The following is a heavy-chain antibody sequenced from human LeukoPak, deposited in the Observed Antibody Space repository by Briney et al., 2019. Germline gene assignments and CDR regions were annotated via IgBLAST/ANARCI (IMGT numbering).Heavy chain of an antibody. Sequence: SETLSLTCTVSGGSISSSSYYWGWIRQPPGKGLEWIGSIYYSGSTYYNPSLKSRVTISVDTSKNQFSLKLSSVTAADTAVYYCASRYSGYDFRGPFPLTSEADYWGQGTLVTVSS. D-gene: IGHD5-12*01. CDR2: IYYSGST. V-gene: IGHV4-39*07. CDR3: ASRYSGYDFRGPFPLTSEADY. J-gene: IGHJ4*02. CDR1: GGSISSSSYY.